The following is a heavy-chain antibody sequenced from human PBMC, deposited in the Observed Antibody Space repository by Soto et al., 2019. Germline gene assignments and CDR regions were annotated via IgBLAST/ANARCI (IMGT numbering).Heavy chain of an antibody. J-gene: IGHJ6*02. Sequence: QVQLQESGPGLVKPSGTLSLTCAVSVGSISSSNWWSWVRQPPGKGLEWIGEIYHSGSTNYNPSLKSRVTISGDKSKNQFSLKLSSVTAADTAVYYCARDAIAAAGTGGMDVWGQGTTVTVSS. V-gene: IGHV4-4*02. CDR1: VGSISSSNW. CDR2: IYHSGST. D-gene: IGHD6-13*01. CDR3: ARDAIAAAGTGGMDV.